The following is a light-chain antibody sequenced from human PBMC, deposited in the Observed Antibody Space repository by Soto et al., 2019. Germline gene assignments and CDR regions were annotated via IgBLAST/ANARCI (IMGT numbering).Light chain of an antibody. CDR2: GAT. CDR1: QSVSSRH. V-gene: IGKV3-20*01. CDR3: QQYGSSPT. J-gene: IGKJ5*01. Sequence: EIALTQSPGTLSLSPGKRATLSCRASQSVSSRHLAWYQQKPGQAPRLLMYGATSRATGTPDRFSGNVSGTDFTLTISRVEPEDFAVYYCQQYGSSPTFGQGTRLEIK.